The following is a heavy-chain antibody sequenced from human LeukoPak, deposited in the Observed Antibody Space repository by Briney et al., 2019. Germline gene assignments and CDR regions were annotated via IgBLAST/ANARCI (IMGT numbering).Heavy chain of an antibody. J-gene: IGHJ5*02. Sequence: GGSLRLSCEASGFTLSTYWMHWVRQAPGKGLVWVSRINGDGSSTFYADSVKGRFTISRDNARNTVHLQMNSLRAEDTAVYYCARDAYSGYDHGDNWFDPWGQGTLVTVSS. V-gene: IGHV3-74*01. CDR3: ARDAYSGYDHGDNWFDP. CDR2: INGDGSST. CDR1: GFTLSTYW. D-gene: IGHD5-12*01.